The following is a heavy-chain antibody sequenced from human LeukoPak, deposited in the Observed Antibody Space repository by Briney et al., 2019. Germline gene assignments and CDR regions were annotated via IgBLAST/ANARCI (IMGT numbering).Heavy chain of an antibody. J-gene: IGHJ4*02. CDR2: ISGSGGST. CDR1: GFTFSSYA. D-gene: IGHD5-24*01. CDR3: ARATPRYFDY. Sequence: GGSLRLSCAASGFTFSSYAMTWARQAPGKGLEWVSTISGSGGSTYYADSVKGRFTISRDNSKNTLYLQMNSLRAEDTAAYYCARATPRYFDYWGQGTLVTVSS. V-gene: IGHV3-23*01.